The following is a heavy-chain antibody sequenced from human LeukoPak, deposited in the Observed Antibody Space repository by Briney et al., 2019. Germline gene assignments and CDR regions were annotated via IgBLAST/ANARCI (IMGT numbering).Heavy chain of an antibody. J-gene: IGHJ4*02. CDR3: ARGFGPYSGYDLVARAFDY. D-gene: IGHD5-12*01. Sequence: PGGSLRLSCTASGFSFSTYGMHWVRQAPGKGLEWVAIIWNDGSKKYYADSVKGRFTIFRDNSKNTLYLQMNSLRSEDTAVYYCARGFGPYSGYDLVARAFDYWGQGTLVTVSS. CDR2: IWNDGSKK. V-gene: IGHV3-30*02. CDR1: GFSFSTYG.